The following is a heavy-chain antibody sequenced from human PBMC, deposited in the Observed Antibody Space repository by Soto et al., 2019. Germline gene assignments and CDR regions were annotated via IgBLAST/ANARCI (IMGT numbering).Heavy chain of an antibody. V-gene: IGHV4-34*01. CDR1: GGSFSGYF. CDR3: ARGRTGMDV. CDR2: INQSGNI. J-gene: IGHJ6*02. Sequence: SETLSLTCAVYGGSFSGYFWRWIRQPPGKGLEWIGEINQSGNINYNPSLKSRLTISVDTSKSQFSLKLTSVTAADTAVYYCARGRTGMDVWGQGTTVTVSS.